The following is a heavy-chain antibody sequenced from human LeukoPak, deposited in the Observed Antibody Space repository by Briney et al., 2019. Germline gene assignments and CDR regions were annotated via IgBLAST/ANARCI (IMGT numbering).Heavy chain of an antibody. Sequence: SETLSLTCTVSGGSIISSSFYWGWIRQPPGKGLEWIGRIYYSGSTYYNTSLKSRVTISVDTSKNQFSLKLTSVTAADTAVYYCARSIYTTSSHPYFFDYWGQGTLVTVSS. CDR1: GGSIISSSFY. CDR3: ARSIYTTSSHPYFFDY. CDR2: IYYSGST. D-gene: IGHD6-6*01. J-gene: IGHJ4*02. V-gene: IGHV4-39*07.